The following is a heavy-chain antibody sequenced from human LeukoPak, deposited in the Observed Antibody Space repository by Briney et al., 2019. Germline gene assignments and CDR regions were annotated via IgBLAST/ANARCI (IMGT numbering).Heavy chain of an antibody. CDR3: ARDFSGVVAPSYFDY. V-gene: IGHV1-46*01. Sequence: ASVKVSCKASGYTFTSYYMHWVRQAPGQGLEWMGIINPSGGSTSYAQKFQGRVTMTRDTSTSTVYMELSSLRSEDTAVYYCARDFSGVVAPSYFDYWGQGTLVTVSS. CDR2: INPSGGST. CDR1: GYTFTSYY. J-gene: IGHJ4*02. D-gene: IGHD2-15*01.